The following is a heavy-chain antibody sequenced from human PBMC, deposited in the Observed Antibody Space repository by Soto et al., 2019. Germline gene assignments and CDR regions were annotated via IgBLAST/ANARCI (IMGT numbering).Heavy chain of an antibody. V-gene: IGHV4-31*03. D-gene: IGHD5-18*01. J-gene: IGHJ6*03. Sequence: QVRLQESGPGLVKPSQTLSLTCTVSGGSISSGGYYWSWIRQHPGKGLEWIGYIYYSGSTYYNPSLKSRVTISVDTSKNQFSLKLSSVTAADTAVYYCARDRPGYSYGYGISTWGDIVVVRRAGKYYMDVWGKGTTVTVSS. CDR3: ARDRPGYSYGYGISTWGDIVVVRRAGKYYMDV. CDR1: GGSISSGGYY. CDR2: IYYSGST.